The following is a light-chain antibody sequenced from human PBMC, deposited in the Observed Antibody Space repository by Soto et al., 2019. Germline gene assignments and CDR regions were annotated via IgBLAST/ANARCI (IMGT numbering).Light chain of an antibody. CDR3: ASYVNKNISFV. J-gene: IGLJ1*01. V-gene: IGLV2-14*01. Sequence: QSVLTQPASVSGSPGQSITISCTGTSNNVDDYKYVSWYQQHPGKAPKLLIYEVNNRPSGVSNRFSGSRSDNTASLTISGLLAEDEADYYCASYVNKNISFVFGSGTKLTVL. CDR2: EVN. CDR1: SNNVDDYKY.